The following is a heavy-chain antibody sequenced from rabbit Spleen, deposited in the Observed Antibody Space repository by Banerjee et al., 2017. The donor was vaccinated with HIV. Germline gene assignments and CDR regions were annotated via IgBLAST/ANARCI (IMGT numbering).Heavy chain of an antibody. D-gene: IGHD8-1*01. CDR3: ARDGAGGSYFAL. J-gene: IGHJ6*01. CDR2: INTYTAKS. Sequence: QEQLEESGGGLVKPEGSLTLTCKASGFSFSDRDVMCWVRQAPGKGLEWIACINTYTAKSVYASWATGRFTISRTSSTTVFLQMTSLTAADTATYFCARDGAGGSYFALWGQGTLVTVS. CDR1: GFSFSDRDV. V-gene: IGHV1S45*01.